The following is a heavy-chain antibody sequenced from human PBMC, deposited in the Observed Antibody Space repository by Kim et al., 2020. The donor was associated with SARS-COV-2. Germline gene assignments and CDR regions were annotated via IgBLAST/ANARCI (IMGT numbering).Heavy chain of an antibody. CDR1: GYSFTSYW. CDR2: IYPGDSVT. D-gene: IGHD6-6*01. V-gene: IGHV5-51*01. CDR3: ARYHASHSIAPSYYFDY. Sequence: GESLKISCKGSGYSFTSYWIGWVRQMPGKGLEWMGIIYPGDSVTRYSPSFQGQVTISADKSISTAYLQWSSLKASDTAMYYCARYHASHSIAPSYYFDYWGQGTLVTVSS. J-gene: IGHJ4*02.